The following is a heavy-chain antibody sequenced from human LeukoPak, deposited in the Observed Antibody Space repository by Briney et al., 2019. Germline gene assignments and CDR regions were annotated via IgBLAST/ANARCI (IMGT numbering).Heavy chain of an antibody. CDR1: GGSIINSPYY. J-gene: IGHJ5*02. CDR3: ARNRYYYGSGNYGVPNWFDP. CDR2: IYYSGNT. Sequence: SETLSLTCTVSGGSIINSPYYWGWVRQPPGKGLEWIGSIYYSGNTYYNPSLKSRVTISVDTSKNQFSLKLNSVTAADTAVYYCARNRYYYGSGNYGVPNWFDPWGQGTLVTVSS. V-gene: IGHV4-39*01. D-gene: IGHD3-10*01.